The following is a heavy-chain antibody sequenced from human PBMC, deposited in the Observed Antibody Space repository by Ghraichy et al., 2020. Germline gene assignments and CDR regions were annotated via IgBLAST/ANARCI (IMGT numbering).Heavy chain of an antibody. Sequence: SQTLSLTCTVSGASITSHYWSWIRQSPGRGLEWIGYIYYRGSTNYNPSLESRVTMSIDTSKSQFSLRLTSATATDTAVYYCASETYQWYFDYWGQGTLVIVSS. J-gene: IGHJ4*02. D-gene: IGHD6-19*01. CDR1: GASITSHY. CDR3: ASETYQWYFDY. V-gene: IGHV4-59*08. CDR2: IYYRGST.